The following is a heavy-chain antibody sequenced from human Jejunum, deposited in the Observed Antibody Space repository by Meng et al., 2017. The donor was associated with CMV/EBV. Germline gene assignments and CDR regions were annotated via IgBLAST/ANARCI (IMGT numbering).Heavy chain of an antibody. Sequence: QVQVVQSGAVVMKAGASVKVSCKASGYTFSDYYIHWVRQAPGQGLEWMGVISPRTGYATYAQKFQGRLTMTRDTSTSTVYMELTSLRYDDTADYYCARGRESADRWFDSWGQGTLVTVSS. CDR1: GYTFSDYY. J-gene: IGHJ5*01. D-gene: IGHD1-26*01. CDR2: ISPRTGYA. CDR3: ARGRESADRWFDS. V-gene: IGHV1-46*01.